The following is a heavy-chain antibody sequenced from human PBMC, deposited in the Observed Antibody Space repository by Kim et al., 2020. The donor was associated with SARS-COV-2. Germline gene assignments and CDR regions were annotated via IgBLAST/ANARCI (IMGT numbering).Heavy chain of an antibody. Sequence: GGSLRLSCAASGFTFSSYAMNWVRQAPGKGLKWVSAISGSGGSTYYADPVKGRFTIYRDNSKNTLYLQMNSLRAEDTVLYYCAKESGYGSGNYYIDYWGQGTLVTVSS. D-gene: IGHD3-10*01. CDR2: ISGSGGST. CDR1: GFTFSSYA. CDR3: AKESGYGSGNYYIDY. J-gene: IGHJ4*02. V-gene: IGHV3-23*01.